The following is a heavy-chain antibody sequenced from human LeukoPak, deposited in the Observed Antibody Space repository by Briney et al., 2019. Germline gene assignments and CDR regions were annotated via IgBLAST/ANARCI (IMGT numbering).Heavy chain of an antibody. CDR2: INHSGST. Sequence: PSETLSLTCAVYGGSFSGYYWSWIRQPPGKGLEWIGEINHSGSTNYNPSLKSRVTISVDTSKNQFSLKLSSVTAADTAVYYCARLSAARAYGSGSYYNLRYWFDPWGQGTLVTVSS. D-gene: IGHD3-10*01. J-gene: IGHJ5*02. CDR1: GGSFSGYY. CDR3: ARLSAARAYGSGSYYNLRYWFDP. V-gene: IGHV4-34*01.